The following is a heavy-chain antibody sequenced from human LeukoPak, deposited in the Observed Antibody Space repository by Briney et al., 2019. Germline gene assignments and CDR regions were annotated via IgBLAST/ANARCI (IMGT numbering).Heavy chain of an antibody. D-gene: IGHD1-26*01. Sequence: GGSLRLSCLASGFTFSSYWMHWVRQAPGKGLVWVSRLNTDGSATNYADSVKGRFIIYRDNAQNILYLQMNSLRAEDTAVYYCARDPYSGSYGDYYYYYMDVWGKGTTVTISS. CDR1: GFTFSSYW. CDR2: LNTDGSAT. CDR3: ARDPYSGSYGDYYYYYMDV. V-gene: IGHV3-74*01. J-gene: IGHJ6*03.